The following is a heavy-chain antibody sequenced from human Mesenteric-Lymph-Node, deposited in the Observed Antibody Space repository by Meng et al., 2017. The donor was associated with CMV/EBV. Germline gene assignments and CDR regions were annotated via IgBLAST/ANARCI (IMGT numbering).Heavy chain of an antibody. CDR3: ARGLFSSNWYRHEVPDY. V-gene: IGHV4-31*02. Sequence: SISSGGYYWNWIRQHPGKGLEWIGYIYYSGTTYYNPSLQSRVSISVDTSKNQFSLRLNSLTAADTAVYYCARGLFSSNWYRHEVPDYWGQGTLVTVSS. D-gene: IGHD6-13*01. CDR1: SISSGGYY. J-gene: IGHJ4*02. CDR2: IYYSGTT.